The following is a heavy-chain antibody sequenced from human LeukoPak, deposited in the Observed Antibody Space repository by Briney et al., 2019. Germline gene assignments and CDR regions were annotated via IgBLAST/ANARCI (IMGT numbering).Heavy chain of an antibody. CDR2: ISGSGGST. Sequence: GGSLRLSCAASGFTFSSYAMSWVRQAPGKGLEWVSAISGSGGSTYYADSVKGRLTISRDNSKNTLYLQMNSLRAEDTAVYYCAKGLHRPYYYDSTTFIDYWGQGTLVTVSS. D-gene: IGHD3-22*01. CDR3: AKGLHRPYYYDSTTFIDY. V-gene: IGHV3-23*01. CDR1: GFTFSSYA. J-gene: IGHJ4*02.